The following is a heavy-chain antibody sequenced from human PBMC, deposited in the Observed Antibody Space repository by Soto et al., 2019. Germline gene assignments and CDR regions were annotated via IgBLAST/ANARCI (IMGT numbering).Heavy chain of an antibody. D-gene: IGHD3-10*01. Sequence: QVQLVQSGAEVKKPGSSVKVSCKASGGTFSSYTISWVRQAPGQGLEWMGRIIPILGIANYAQKFQGRVTITADKSTSTAHMELSSLRSEDTAVYYCARDREQYYYGSGSYYFDYWGQGTLVTVSS. CDR3: ARDREQYYYGSGSYYFDY. CDR2: IIPILGIA. J-gene: IGHJ4*02. CDR1: GGTFSSYT. V-gene: IGHV1-69*08.